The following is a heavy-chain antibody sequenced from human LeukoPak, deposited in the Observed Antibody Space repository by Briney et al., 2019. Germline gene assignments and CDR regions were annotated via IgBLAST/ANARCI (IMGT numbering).Heavy chain of an antibody. D-gene: IGHD3-10*01. CDR1: GFTFSSYP. Sequence: GGSLRLSYAASGFTFSSYPMSCVRQAPGKGLEWVSAISGSGDNTYYADSVKGRFTISRDNSKNTLYLQMDSLRAEDTAVYYCAKNPVPVTSYHYGMDDLGQGTTVTVSS. V-gene: IGHV3-23*01. CDR2: ISGSGDNT. CDR3: AKNPVPVTSYHYGMDD. J-gene: IGHJ6*02.